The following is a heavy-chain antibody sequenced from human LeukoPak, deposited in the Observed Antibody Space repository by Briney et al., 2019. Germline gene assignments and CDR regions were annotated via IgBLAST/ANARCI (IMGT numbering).Heavy chain of an antibody. CDR1: GFTFSSSA. J-gene: IGHJ4*02. CDR3: GRRRGMGSLDY. D-gene: IGHD2-8*01. V-gene: IGHV3-7*03. CDR2: IKQDGSEK. Sequence: GGSLRLSCAASGFTFSSSAMSWVRQAPGKGLEWVANIKQDGSEKNCVDSVRGRFTISRDNAKNSLYLQMNSLRAEDTAVYYCGRRRGMGSLDYWGQGTLVTVSS.